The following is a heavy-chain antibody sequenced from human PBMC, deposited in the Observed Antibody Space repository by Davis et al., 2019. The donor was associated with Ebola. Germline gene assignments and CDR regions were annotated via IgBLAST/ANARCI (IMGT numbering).Heavy chain of an antibody. CDR3: ASGEKPHY. J-gene: IGHJ4*02. CDR2: ISSGSTTI. CDR1: GFTFSSYS. V-gene: IGHV3-48*02. Sequence: PGGSLRLSCAASGFTFSSYSMNWVRQAPGKGLEWVSYISSGSTTIYYADSVKGRFTISRDNAKNSVYLQMNSLRDEDTAVYYCASGEKPHYWGQGTLVTVSS. D-gene: IGHD3-10*01.